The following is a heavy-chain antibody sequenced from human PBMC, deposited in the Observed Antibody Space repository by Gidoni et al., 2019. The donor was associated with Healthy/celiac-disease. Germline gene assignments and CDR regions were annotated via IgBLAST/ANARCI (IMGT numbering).Heavy chain of an antibody. V-gene: IGHV4-30-4*01. CDR1: GGSIRRGEYY. D-gene: IGHD3-22*01. Sequence: QVQLQESGPGLVKPSQTLSLTCTVSGGSIRRGEYYWSWIRQPPGKGLEWIGDTDYSGSTDDNPSIKSRVNISVDTDKNQFARKMSSVTAADTAVYYCARAFRRYYDSSGYFDYWGQGTLVTVSS. CDR2: TDYSGST. CDR3: ARAFRRYYDSSGYFDY. J-gene: IGHJ4*02.